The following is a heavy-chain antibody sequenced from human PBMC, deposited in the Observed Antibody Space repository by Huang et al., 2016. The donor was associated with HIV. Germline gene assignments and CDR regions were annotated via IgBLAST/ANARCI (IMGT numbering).Heavy chain of an antibody. CDR2: MNPKTGNP. V-gene: IGHV1-8*03. J-gene: IGHJ4*02. CDR1: GYSFTKYD. D-gene: IGHD2-15*01. Sequence: QVQLVQSGAEVRKPGASVKVSCKASGYSFTKYDINWVRQAPGQGLEWMGGMNPKTGNPGYVKKCQDRVTLTRNISLSTAYMELSSLTSEDTAVYYCARAILTRYCSGMTCYFHFDQWGQGTLVSVSS. CDR3: ARAILTRYCSGMTCYFHFDQ.